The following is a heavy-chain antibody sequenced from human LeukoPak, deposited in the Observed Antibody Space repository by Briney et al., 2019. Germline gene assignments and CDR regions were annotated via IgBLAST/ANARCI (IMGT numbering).Heavy chain of an antibody. Sequence: GGSLRLSCAASGFTFSSYEMNWVRQAPGKGLEWVSYISSSGSTIYYADSVKGRFTLSRDNAKNSLYLQMNSLRAEDTAVYYCARRTGYCLDPWGQGTLVTVSS. CDR3: ARRTGYCLDP. CDR1: GFTFSSYE. D-gene: IGHD7-27*01. CDR2: ISSSGSTI. J-gene: IGHJ5*02. V-gene: IGHV3-48*03.